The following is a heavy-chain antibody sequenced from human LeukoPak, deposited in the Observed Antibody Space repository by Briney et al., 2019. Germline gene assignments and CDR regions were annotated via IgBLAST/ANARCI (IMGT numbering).Heavy chain of an antibody. CDR1: GFTFSSYS. D-gene: IGHD3-3*01. CDR3: ARVRYYDFWSGYYTDAFDI. V-gene: IGHV3-21*01. J-gene: IGHJ3*02. CDR2: ISGSSSYI. Sequence: GGSLRLSCAASGFTFSSYSMNWVRQAPGKGLEWVSSISGSSSYIYYADSVKGRLTISRDNAKNSLYLQMNSLRAEDTAVYYCARVRYYDFWSGYYTDAFDIWGQGTMVTVSS.